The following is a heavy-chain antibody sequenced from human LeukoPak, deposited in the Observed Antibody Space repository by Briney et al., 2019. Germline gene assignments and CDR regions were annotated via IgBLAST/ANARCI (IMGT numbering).Heavy chain of an antibody. D-gene: IGHD4-17*01. Sequence: SQTLSLTCTVSGGSLSSGDYYWSWIRQPPGKGLEWIGYIYYSGSTYYNPSLKSRVTISVDTSKNQFPLKLSSVTAADTAVYYCARGHTVTEFVYWGQGTLVTVSS. CDR1: GGSLSSGDYY. CDR3: ARGHTVTEFVY. CDR2: IYYSGST. V-gene: IGHV4-30-4*01. J-gene: IGHJ4*02.